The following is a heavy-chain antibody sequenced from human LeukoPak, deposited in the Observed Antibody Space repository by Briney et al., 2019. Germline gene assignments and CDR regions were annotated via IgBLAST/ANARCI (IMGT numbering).Heavy chain of an antibody. CDR2: IYSGGST. CDR1: GFTFSIHG. V-gene: IGHV3-53*01. D-gene: IGHD3-16*01. CDR3: ARTQFRGGPFDY. J-gene: IGHJ4*02. Sequence: TGGSLRLSCAASGFTFSIHGMNWVRQGPGKGLEWVSVIYSGGSTYSADSVKGRFTISRDKSKNTLYLQMNSLRAEDTAVYYCARTQFRGGPFDYWGQGTLVTVSS.